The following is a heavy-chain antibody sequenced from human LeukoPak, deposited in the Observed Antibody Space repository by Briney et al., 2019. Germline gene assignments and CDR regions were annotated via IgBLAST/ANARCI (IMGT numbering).Heavy chain of an antibody. CDR1: GFTFSNYA. Sequence: GGSLRLSCAASGFTFSNYAMSWVRQAPGKGLEWVSAISSNGDNIYYADSVKGWFTISRDNSKNTLYLQINSLRAEDTALYFCASVVRPGYFFYYGLGVWGRGATVTVSS. J-gene: IGHJ6*02. V-gene: IGHV3-23*01. CDR2: ISSNGDNI. CDR3: ASVVRPGYFFYYGLGV.